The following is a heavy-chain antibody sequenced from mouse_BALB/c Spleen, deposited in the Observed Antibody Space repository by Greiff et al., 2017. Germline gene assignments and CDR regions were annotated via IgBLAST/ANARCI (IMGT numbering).Heavy chain of an antibody. V-gene: IGHV3-2*02. CDR2: ISYSGST. D-gene: IGHD2-14*01. CDR1: GYSITSDYA. J-gene: IGHJ3*01. Sequence: VQLKQSGPGLVKPSQSLSLTCTVTGYSITSDYAWNWIRQFPGNKLEWMGYISYSGSTSYNPSLKSRISITRDTSKNQFFLQLNSVTTEDTATYYCARRGYDGFAYWGQGTLVTVSA. CDR3: ARRGYDGFAY.